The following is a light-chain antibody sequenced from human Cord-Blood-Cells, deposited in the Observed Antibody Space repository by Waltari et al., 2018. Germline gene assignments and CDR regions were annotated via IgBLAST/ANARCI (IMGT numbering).Light chain of an antibody. V-gene: IGKV3D-7*01. J-gene: IGKJ2*01. CDR2: GAS. CDR3: QQDYNLPYT. CDR1: QSVSSSY. Sequence: EIVMTQSPATLSLSPGERATLSCRASQSVSSSYLSWYQQKPGQAPRLLIYGASTRATGIPARFSGSGSGTDFTLTISSLQPEDFAVYYCQQDYNLPYTFGQGTKLESK.